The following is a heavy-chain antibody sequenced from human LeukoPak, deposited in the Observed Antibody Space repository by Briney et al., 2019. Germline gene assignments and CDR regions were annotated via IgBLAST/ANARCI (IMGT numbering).Heavy chain of an antibody. J-gene: IGHJ4*01. V-gene: IGHV1-24*01. D-gene: IGHD3-3*01. CDR2: FDPEDGET. CDR1: GYTQTELA. Sequence: ASVKVSCKVSGYTQTELAMHWVRQAPGKGLEWMGGFDPEDGETVFAQKFQGRVTMTEDTSTGIAYMELSSLRSEDTAVYYCAKESRFLDYLSGYYFDSWGQGTLVTVSS. CDR3: AKESRFLDYLSGYYFDS.